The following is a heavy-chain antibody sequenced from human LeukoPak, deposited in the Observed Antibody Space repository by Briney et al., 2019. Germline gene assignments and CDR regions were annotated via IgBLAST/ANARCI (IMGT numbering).Heavy chain of an antibody. V-gene: IGHV3-33*01. D-gene: IGHD6-6*01. CDR2: IWYDGSNK. J-gene: IGHJ4*02. CDR1: GFTFSSYG. CDR3: ARDLPPEYSSSLGYDY. Sequence: GRSLRLSCAASGFTFSSYGMHWVRQAPGKGLEWVAVIWYDGSNKYYADSVKGRFTISRDNSKNTLYLQMNSLRAEDTAVYYCARDLPPEYSSSLGYDYWGQGTLVTVSS.